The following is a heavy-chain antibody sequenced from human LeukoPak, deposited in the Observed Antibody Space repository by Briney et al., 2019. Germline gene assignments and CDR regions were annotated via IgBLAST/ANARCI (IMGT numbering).Heavy chain of an antibody. Sequence: HGESLKISRKGSGYSFTSYWIGWVRQVPGKGLEWMGIIYPGDSDTRYSPSFQGQVTISADKSISTAYLQWSSLKASDTAMYYCARLRVGATTSTYGDAFDIWGQGTMVTVSS. J-gene: IGHJ3*02. CDR3: ARLRVGATTSTYGDAFDI. CDR1: GYSFTSYW. D-gene: IGHD1-26*01. CDR2: IYPGDSDT. V-gene: IGHV5-51*01.